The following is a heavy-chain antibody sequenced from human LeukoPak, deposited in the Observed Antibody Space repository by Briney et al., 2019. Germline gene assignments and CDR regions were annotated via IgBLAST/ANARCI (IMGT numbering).Heavy chain of an antibody. V-gene: IGHV1-2*02. CDR1: GYTFIGYY. CDR3: ARDPSAAAGTRGEY. D-gene: IGHD6-13*01. J-gene: IGHJ4*02. CDR2: INPNSGGT. Sequence: ASVKVSCKASGYTFIGYYMRWVRQAPGQGLEWMGWINPNSGGTNYAQKFQGRVTMTRDTSISTAYMELSRLRSDDTAVYYCARDPSAAAGTRGEYWGQGTLVTVSS.